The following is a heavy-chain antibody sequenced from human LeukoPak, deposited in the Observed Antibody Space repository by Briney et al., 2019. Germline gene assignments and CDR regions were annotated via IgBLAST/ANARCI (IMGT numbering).Heavy chain of an antibody. CDR3: AKVGSSGSWYKDY. J-gene: IGHJ4*02. V-gene: IGHV3-30*18. CDR1: GFTFSSYG. D-gene: IGHD6-13*01. CDR2: ISYDGSNK. Sequence: PGGSLRLSCAASGFTFSSYGMHWVRQAPGKGLEWVAVISYDGSNKYYADSVKGRFTISRDNSKNTLYLQMNSLRAEDTAVYYCAKVGSSGSWYKDYWGQGTLVTVSS.